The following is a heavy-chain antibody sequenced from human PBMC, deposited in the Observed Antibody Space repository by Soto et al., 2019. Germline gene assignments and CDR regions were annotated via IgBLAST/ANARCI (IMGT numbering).Heavy chain of an antibody. V-gene: IGHV4-31*03. CDR3: ARDQVPYNTAMVPDAFDI. CDR1: GGSISSGGYY. J-gene: IGHJ3*02. Sequence: SETLSLTCTVSGGSISSGGYYWSWIRQHPGKGLEWIGYIYYSGSTYYNPSLKSRVTISVDTSKNQFSLKLSSVTAADTAVYYCARDQVPYNTAMVPDAFDIWGQGTMVTVSS. D-gene: IGHD5-18*01. CDR2: IYYSGST.